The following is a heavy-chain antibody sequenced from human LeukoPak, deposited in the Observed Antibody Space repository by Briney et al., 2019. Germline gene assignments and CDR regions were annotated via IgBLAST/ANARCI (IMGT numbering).Heavy chain of an antibody. V-gene: IGHV4-61*01. J-gene: IGHJ5*02. D-gene: IGHD6-6*01. CDR2: VYYIGTT. Sequence: PLETLSLTCTVSGGSVSNPYSYWSWIRQPPGKGLEWIGNVYYIGTTSYNSSLKSRVTISIDTSRNQFSLEVTSMTAADTAVYYCARNTSSSPWFDPWGQGTLVTVSS. CDR3: ARNTSSSPWFDP. CDR1: GGSVSNPYSY.